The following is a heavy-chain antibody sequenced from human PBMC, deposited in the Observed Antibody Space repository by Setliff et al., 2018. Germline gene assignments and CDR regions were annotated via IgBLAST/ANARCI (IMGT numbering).Heavy chain of an antibody. V-gene: IGHV4-38-2*02. D-gene: IGHD3-3*01. J-gene: IGHJ5*02. CDR1: GYSISNGFY. CDR3: ARDVYDFRTGQGGP. CDR2: LFDGGSA. Sequence: PSETLSLTCAVSGYSISNGFYWGWIRQSPVKGLEWIGSLFDGGSAYYSPFLKSRASISLDASKNQFALKLTSATAADTAVYFCARDVYDFRTGQGGPWGQGTRVTVSS.